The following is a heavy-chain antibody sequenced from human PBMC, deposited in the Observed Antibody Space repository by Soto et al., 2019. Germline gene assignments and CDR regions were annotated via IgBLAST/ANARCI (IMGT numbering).Heavy chain of an antibody. Sequence: GGSLRLSCAASGFTFSNYWMYWVRQASGKGLVWVSRVNNDGTDTTHADSVKGRFTISRDNAENTLYLQMNSLRAEDTAVYYCARGGLQHALDVWGQGSTVTVSS. CDR2: VNNDGTDT. J-gene: IGHJ6*02. CDR1: GFTFSNYW. D-gene: IGHD6-13*01. V-gene: IGHV3-74*03. CDR3: ARGGLQHALDV.